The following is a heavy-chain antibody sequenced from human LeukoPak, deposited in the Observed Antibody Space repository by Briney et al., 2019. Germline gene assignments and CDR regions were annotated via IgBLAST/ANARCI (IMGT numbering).Heavy chain of an antibody. V-gene: IGHV1-2*02. J-gene: IGHJ4*02. CDR3: AKDQGYGSGGYSFDY. Sequence: ASVTVSCKTSGYTFPGYFVHWVRQAPGQGLEWMGWINPNSGGTNYTQNFQGRVTITSDTSITTAYMELSKLTSDDTALYYCAKDQGYGSGGYSFDYWGQGTRVTVSS. CDR2: INPNSGGT. CDR1: GYTFPGYF. D-gene: IGHD3-10*01.